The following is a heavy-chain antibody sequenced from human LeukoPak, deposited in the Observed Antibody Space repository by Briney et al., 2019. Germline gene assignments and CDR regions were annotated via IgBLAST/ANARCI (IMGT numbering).Heavy chain of an antibody. D-gene: IGHD6-19*01. CDR3: ARSSIAVAADYYYYYMDV. J-gene: IGHJ6*03. V-gene: IGHV4-59*12. CDR2: MYYSGGT. CDR1: GGSIIRDY. Sequence: SETLSLTCFVSGGSIIRDYWSWIRQPPGKGLEWIGYMYYSGGTNYNPSLKSRVSISGDMSKNQFSLKLSSVTAADTAVYYCARSSIAVAADYYYYYMDVWGKGTTVTISS.